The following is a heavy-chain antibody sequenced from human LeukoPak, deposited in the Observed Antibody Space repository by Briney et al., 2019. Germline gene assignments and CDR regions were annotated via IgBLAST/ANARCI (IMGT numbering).Heavy chain of an antibody. J-gene: IGHJ4*02. CDR3: ARLPLSNPSEWGMDY. CDR2: IKQDGSEK. CDR1: GFTFSSYW. V-gene: IGHV3-7*01. D-gene: IGHD1-26*01. Sequence: GGSLRLSCAASGFTFSSYWMNWVRQAPGKGLEWVANIKQDGSEKYYVDSVKGRFTISRDNAKNSLCLQMNSLRAEDTAVYYCARLPLSNPSEWGMDYWGQGTLVTVSS.